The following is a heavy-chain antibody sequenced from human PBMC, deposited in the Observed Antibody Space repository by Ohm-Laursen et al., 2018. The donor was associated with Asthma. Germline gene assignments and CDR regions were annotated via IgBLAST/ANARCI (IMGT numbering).Heavy chain of an antibody. Sequence: SLRLSCAASGFTFSSYWMHWVRQAPGKGLAWVSRINSDGTTTTYADSVKGRFTISRDNAKNTLYLQMNSLRAEDTAVYYCARTYFDYWGQGTLVTVSS. J-gene: IGHJ4*02. V-gene: IGHV3-74*01. CDR3: ARTYFDY. CDR2: INSDGTTT. CDR1: GFTFSSYW.